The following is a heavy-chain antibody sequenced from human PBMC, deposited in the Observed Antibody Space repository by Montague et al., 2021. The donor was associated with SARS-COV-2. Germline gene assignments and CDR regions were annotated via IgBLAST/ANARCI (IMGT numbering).Heavy chain of an antibody. Sequence: SLRLSCAASGFTFNGYWMHWVRQAPGKGLVWLSHINGDGSETNYADSVKGRFTISGDNSKNTLYLQMNSLRAEDTAVYYCVRASLIKARIAVAGTTVYWGQGTLVTISS. CDR2: INGDGSET. V-gene: IGHV3-74*01. CDR1: GFTFNGYW. D-gene: IGHD6-19*01. J-gene: IGHJ4*02. CDR3: VRASLIKARIAVAGTTVY.